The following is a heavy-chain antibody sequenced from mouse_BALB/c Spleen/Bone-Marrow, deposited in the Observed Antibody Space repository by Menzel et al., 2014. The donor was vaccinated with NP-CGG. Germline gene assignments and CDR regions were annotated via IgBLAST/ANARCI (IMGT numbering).Heavy chain of an antibody. Sequence: EVQLQQSGGDLVKPGGSLKLSCAASGFTFSSYGMSWVRQTPDKRLEWVATISSGGSYTYYPDSVKGRFTISRDNAKNTLYLQMSSLKSEDTAMYYCARDFITTDAMDYWGQGTSVTVSP. J-gene: IGHJ4*01. V-gene: IGHV5-6*01. CDR3: ARDFITTDAMDY. CDR2: ISSGGSYT. D-gene: IGHD1-1*01. CDR1: GFTFSSYG.